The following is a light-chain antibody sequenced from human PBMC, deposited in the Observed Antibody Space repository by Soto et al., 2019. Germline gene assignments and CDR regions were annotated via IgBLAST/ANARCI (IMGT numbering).Light chain of an antibody. CDR2: DAS. CDR1: QSVSSNY. Sequence: EIVLTQSPGTLSLSPGERATLSCRASQSVSSNYLAWYHQKPGQAPRLLIYDASNRATGVPARFSGSGSGTDFTLTISSLEPEDFAVYYCQHRSNWPITFGQGTRLEI. V-gene: IGKV3-11*01. J-gene: IGKJ5*01. CDR3: QHRSNWPIT.